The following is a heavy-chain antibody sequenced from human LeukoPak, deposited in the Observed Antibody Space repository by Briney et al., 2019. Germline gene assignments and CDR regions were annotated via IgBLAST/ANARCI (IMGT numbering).Heavy chain of an antibody. D-gene: IGHD5-18*01. J-gene: IGHJ4*02. CDR3: AKGVGYSYGMFDY. CDR1: GFTFSSYA. V-gene: IGHV3-23*01. Sequence: GGSLRLSCAASGFTFSSYAMSWVRQAPGKGLEWVSAISGSGGSTYYADSVKGRVTISRDNSKNTLYLQMNSLRAEDTAVYYCAKGVGYSYGMFDYWGQGTLVTVSS. CDR2: ISGSGGST.